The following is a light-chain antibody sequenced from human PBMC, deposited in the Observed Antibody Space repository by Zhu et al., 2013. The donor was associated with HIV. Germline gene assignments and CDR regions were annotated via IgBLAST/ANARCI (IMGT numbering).Light chain of an antibody. J-gene: IGLJ1*01. CDR2: GKN. CDR3: NSRSSFGDRYV. Sequence: SSELTQDPAVSVALGQTVRITCQGDSLRDYYANWYQQKPGRAPVLVMYGKNNRPSGIPDRFSGSFSGNTASLTISGIQAEDEGDYYCNSRSSFGDRYVFGAGTEVTVL. V-gene: IGLV3-19*01. CDR1: SLRDYY.